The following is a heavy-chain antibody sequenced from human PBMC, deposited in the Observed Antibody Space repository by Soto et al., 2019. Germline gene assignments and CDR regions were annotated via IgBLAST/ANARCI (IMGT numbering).Heavy chain of an antibody. CDR1: GFTVSPCR. CDR3: AKERRGEGDAEF. J-gene: IGHJ4*02. Sequence: EVQVVESGGGLVQPGGSLRLSCVASGFTVSPCRMSWLRQAPGKGPEWVSVIYSGGDTYYADSVKGRFTISRDTSKNTLYPQMNSLRAEDTAVDYGAKERRGEGDAEFGGQGTLVTVSS. V-gene: IGHV3-66*01. CDR2: IYSGGDT.